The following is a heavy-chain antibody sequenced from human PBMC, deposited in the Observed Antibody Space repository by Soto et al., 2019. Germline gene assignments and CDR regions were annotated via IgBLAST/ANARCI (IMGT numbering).Heavy chain of an antibody. J-gene: IGHJ6*02. CDR3: ARRAHTPRRGVGYYYYGMDV. CDR2: IIPIFGTA. Sequence: GASVKVSCKASGGTFSSCAISWVRQAPGQELEWMGGIIPIFGTANYAQKFQGRVTITADESTSTAYMQLSSLRSEDTAVYYCARRAHTPRRGVGYYYYGMDVWGQGTTVTVPS. D-gene: IGHD3-10*01. V-gene: IGHV1-69*13. CDR1: GGTFSSCA.